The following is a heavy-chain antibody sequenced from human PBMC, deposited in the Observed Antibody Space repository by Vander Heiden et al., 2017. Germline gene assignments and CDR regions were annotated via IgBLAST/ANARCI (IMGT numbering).Heavy chain of an antibody. CDR2: IKSKAEGGAT. V-gene: IGHV3-15*07. D-gene: IGHD1-26*01. CDR1: GFTFTNPW. CDR3: TTGGSYSAFDI. J-gene: IGHJ3*02. Sequence: EVQLVDSGGGLVKPGGSLRLSCTVSGFTFTNPWMNWVRQGPGKGLEWVGRIKSKAEGGATDYAAPVKGRFTISRDDSENTGYLQMNSLKSEDTAVYYCTTGGSYSAFDIWGQGTMVTVSS.